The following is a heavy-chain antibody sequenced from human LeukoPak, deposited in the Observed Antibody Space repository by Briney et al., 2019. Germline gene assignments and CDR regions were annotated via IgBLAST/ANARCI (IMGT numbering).Heavy chain of an antibody. CDR3: ARHTFGSGSYVNWFDP. CDR1: GGSISSGGYY. CDR2: IYYSGST. D-gene: IGHD3-10*01. J-gene: IGHJ5*02. V-gene: IGHV4-61*08. Sequence: SQTLSLTCTVSGGSISSGGYYWSSIRQPPGKGLEWIGYIYYSGSTNYNPSLKSRVTISVDTSKNQFSLKLSSVTAADTAVYFCARHTFGSGSYVNWFDPWGQGTLLTVSS.